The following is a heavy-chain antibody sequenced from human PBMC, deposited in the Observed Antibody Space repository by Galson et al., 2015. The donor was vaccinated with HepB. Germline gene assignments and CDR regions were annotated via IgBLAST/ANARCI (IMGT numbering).Heavy chain of an antibody. V-gene: IGHV3-21*01. CDR3: AKDRGIAVATYYYGMDV. CDR2: ISSSSSNYI. Sequence: SLRLSCAASGFTFSSYSMNWVRQAPGKGLEWVSSISSSSSNYIYYADSVKGRFTSSRDNAKNSLFLQMNSLRAEDTAVYYCAKDRGIAVATYYYGMDVWGQGTTVTVSS. J-gene: IGHJ6*02. CDR1: GFTFSSYS. D-gene: IGHD6-19*01.